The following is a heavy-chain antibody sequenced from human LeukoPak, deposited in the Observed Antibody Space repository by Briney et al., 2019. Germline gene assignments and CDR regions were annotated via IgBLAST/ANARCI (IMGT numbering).Heavy chain of an antibody. V-gene: IGHV1-2*02. D-gene: IGHD2-8*01. J-gene: IGHJ3*02. CDR3: ARKRGVGVDTNAFDI. CDR1: GYTFTGYY. Sequence: ASVKVSCKASGYTFTGYYMHWVRQAPGQGLEWMGWISPNSVDTNYAQKFQGRVTMTRDTSISAAYMGLSRLRSDDTAIYYCARKRGVGVDTNAFDIWGQGTMVTVSS. CDR2: ISPNSVDT.